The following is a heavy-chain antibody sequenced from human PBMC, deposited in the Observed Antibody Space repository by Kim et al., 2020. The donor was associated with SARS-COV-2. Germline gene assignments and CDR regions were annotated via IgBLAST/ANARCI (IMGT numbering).Heavy chain of an antibody. V-gene: IGHV3-23*01. CDR2: ISGSGGST. CDR1: GFTFSSYA. Sequence: GGSLRLSCAASGFTFSSYAMSWVRQAPGKGLEWVSAISGSGGSTYYADSVKGRFTISRDNSKNTLYLQMNSLRAEDTAVYYCANAPEGAAAGKPDNWFDPWGQGTLVTVSS. D-gene: IGHD6-13*01. J-gene: IGHJ5*02. CDR3: ANAPEGAAAGKPDNWFDP.